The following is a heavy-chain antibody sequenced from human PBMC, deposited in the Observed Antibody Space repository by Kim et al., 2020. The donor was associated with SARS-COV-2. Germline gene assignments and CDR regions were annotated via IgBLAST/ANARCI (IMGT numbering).Heavy chain of an antibody. D-gene: IGHD3-16*01. CDR3: ARGWGYFDL. Sequence: SETLSLTCTISGGSISGYYWSWIRLPPGKGLELIGYIFYSGSTSYNPSLKSRVTISVDTSNNQFSLSLNSVTAADTAVYYCARGWGYFDLWGRGTLVTVSS. V-gene: IGHV4-59*13. CDR1: GGSISGYY. J-gene: IGHJ2*01. CDR2: IFYSGST.